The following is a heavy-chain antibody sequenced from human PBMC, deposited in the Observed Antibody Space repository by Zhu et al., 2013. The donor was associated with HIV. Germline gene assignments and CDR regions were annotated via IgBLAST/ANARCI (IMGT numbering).Heavy chain of an antibody. V-gene: IGHV1-46*03. CDR2: INPSGGST. J-gene: IGHJ6*02. CDR3: ARDQGITMVRGGMDV. CDR1: GYTFTSYY. Sequence: QVQLVQSGAEVKKPGASVKVSCKASGYTFTSYYMHWVRQAPGQGLEWMGIINPSGGSTSYAQKFQGRVTMTRDTSTSTVYMELSSLRSEDTAVYHCARDQGITMVRGGMDVWGQRGPRVTVSS. D-gene: IGHD3-10*01.